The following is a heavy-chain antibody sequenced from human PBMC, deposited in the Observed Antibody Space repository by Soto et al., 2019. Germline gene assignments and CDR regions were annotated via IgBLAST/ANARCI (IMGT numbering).Heavy chain of an antibody. CDR1: GGSIGMYY. CDR2: IYYSGST. J-gene: IGHJ4*02. D-gene: IGHD3-9*01. Sequence: SATQSLTSTVSGGSIGMYYVSLLRPPRGKGLNWIRYIYYSGSTTYNPSLKSRVSISVDTSKNQFSLKLSSVTVADTAVYYCARSDRFYDILTGYAPDYFDYWGQGNLVTLSS. CDR3: ARSDRFYDILTGYAPDYFDY. V-gene: IGHV4-59*07.